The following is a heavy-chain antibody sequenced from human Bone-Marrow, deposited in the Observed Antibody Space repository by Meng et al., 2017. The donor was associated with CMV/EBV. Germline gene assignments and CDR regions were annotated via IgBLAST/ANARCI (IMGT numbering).Heavy chain of an antibody. J-gene: IGHJ6*02. V-gene: IGHV3-11*01. Sequence: GESLKISCAASGFTLSDYYMSWIRQAPGKGLEWVSYISSGGSTIYYADSVKGRFTISRDNAKNSLYLHMNSLRVEDTALYHCARNVGYYYGMDVWGQGTTVTVSS. CDR3: ARNVGYYYGMDV. CDR2: ISSGGSTI. D-gene: IGHD1-26*01. CDR1: GFTLSDYY.